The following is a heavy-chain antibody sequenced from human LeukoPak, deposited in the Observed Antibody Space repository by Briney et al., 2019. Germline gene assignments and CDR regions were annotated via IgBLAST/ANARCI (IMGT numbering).Heavy chain of an antibody. CDR2: IYYSGST. CDR3: ARGRRQQLVRFDYYYGMDV. V-gene: IGHV4-30-4*01. D-gene: IGHD6-13*01. J-gene: IGHJ6*02. CDR1: GDSISSGDSY. Sequence: SETLSLTCTVSGDSISSGDSYWSWIRQPPGKGLEWIGSIYYSGSTYYNPSLKSRVTVSVDTSKNQFSLKLSSVTAADTAVYYCARGRRQQLVRFDYYYGMDVWGQGTTVTVSS.